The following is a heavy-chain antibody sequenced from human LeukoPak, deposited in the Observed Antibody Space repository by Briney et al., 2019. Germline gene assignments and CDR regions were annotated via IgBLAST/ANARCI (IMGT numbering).Heavy chain of an antibody. V-gene: IGHV3-72*01. CDR2: TRNKANSYTT. J-gene: IGHJ4*02. D-gene: IGHD6-6*01. CDR3: AREMYSSSSVFDY. Sequence: GGSLRLSCAASGFTFSDHYMDWVRQAPGKGLEWVGRTRNKANSYTTEYAASVKGRFTISRDDSKNSLYLQMNSLKTEDTAVYYCAREMYSSSSVFDYWGQGTLVTVSS. CDR1: GFTFSDHY.